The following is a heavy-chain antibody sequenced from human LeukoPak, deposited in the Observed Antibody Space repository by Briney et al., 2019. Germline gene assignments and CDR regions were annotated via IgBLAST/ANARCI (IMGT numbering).Heavy chain of an antibody. CDR2: INLRGTT. Sequence: PSETLSLTCAVYGGSFTTYYGTWLRQPPGKGQEWIGEINLRGTTNYNPSLEGRVTISLDTSKNQFSLKLTSVTAADTAVYYCVGTKYNDSPVLSNWGQGSLVTVSS. V-gene: IGHV4-34*01. D-gene: IGHD1-1*01. CDR1: GGSFTTYY. CDR3: VGTKYNDSPVLSN. J-gene: IGHJ4*02.